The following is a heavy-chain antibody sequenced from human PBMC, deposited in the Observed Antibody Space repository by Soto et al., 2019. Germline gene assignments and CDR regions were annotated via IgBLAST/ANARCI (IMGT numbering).Heavy chain of an antibody. V-gene: IGHV1-8*01. CDR1: GYTFTTYD. J-gene: IGHJ6*03. CDR2: MKPNSGST. CDR3: ASGKDYWSRPDCSAIDV. Sequence: QVQLVQSGAEVKKPGASVKVSCKASGYTFTTYDINWVRQATGQGLEWMGWMKPNSGSTGYAQKFQGRVTMTRSTSISTAYMELSSPKSEDKPEYYFASGKDYWSRPDCSAIDVWGKGTTVTVSS. D-gene: IGHD2-2*01.